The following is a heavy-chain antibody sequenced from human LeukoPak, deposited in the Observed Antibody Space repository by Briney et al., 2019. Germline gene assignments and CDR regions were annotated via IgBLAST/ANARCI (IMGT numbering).Heavy chain of an antibody. D-gene: IGHD3-3*01. CDR3: ASLHGYYDFWSGYYF. V-gene: IGHV3-48*01. J-gene: IGHJ4*02. Sequence: GGSLRLSCAASGFTFSSYSMNWVRQAPGKGLEWVSYISSSSSTIYYADSVKGRFTISRDNAKNSLYLQVNSLRAEDTAVYYCASLHGYYDFWSGYYFWGQGTLVTVSS. CDR1: GFTFSSYS. CDR2: ISSSSSTI.